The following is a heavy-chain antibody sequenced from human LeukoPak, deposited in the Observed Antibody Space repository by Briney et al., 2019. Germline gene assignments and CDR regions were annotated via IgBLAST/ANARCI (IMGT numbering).Heavy chain of an antibody. CDR1: GGSISSGSYY. V-gene: IGHV4-61*02. D-gene: IGHD2-2*01. J-gene: IGHJ5*02. CDR3: ARAGVPAAKVDP. Sequence: PSETLSLTCTVSGGSISSGSYYWSWIRQPAGKGLEWIGRIYTSGSTNYNPSLKSRVTISVDTSKNQFSLKLSSVTAADTAVYYRARAGVPAAKVDPWGQGTLVTVSS. CDR2: IYTSGST.